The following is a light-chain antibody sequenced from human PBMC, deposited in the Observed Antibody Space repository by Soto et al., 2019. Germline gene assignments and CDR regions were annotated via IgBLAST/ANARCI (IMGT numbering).Light chain of an antibody. CDR1: SSDVGSYNL. V-gene: IGLV2-14*02. J-gene: IGLJ1*01. CDR3: TSYACSTTPYV. Sequence: QSVLTQPASVSGSPGQSITISCTGTSSDVGSYNLVSWYQQHPGKAPKLMIYEGSKRPSGVSNRFSGSKSGNTASLTISGLQAEDEADYYCTSYACSTTPYVFGTGSMVTVL. CDR2: EGS.